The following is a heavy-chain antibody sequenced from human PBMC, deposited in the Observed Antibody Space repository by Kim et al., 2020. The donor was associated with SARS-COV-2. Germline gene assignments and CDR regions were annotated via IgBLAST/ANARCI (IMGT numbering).Heavy chain of an antibody. D-gene: IGHD2-2*01. CDR2: ISGNSITT. CDR3: AKPSLSSGANFFDS. Sequence: GGSLRLSCAASGCMFDTYDMSWVRQAPGKGLEWVSTISGNSITTNYADSVRGRFTISRDNSKSKLYLQMNGLRAEDTAVYYCAKPSLSSGANFFDSWGQRTMVPVSS. J-gene: IGHJ4*02. CDR1: GCMFDTYD. V-gene: IGHV3-23*01.